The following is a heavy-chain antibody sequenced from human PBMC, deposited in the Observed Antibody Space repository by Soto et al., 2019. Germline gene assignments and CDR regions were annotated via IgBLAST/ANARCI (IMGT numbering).Heavy chain of an antibody. J-gene: IGHJ4*02. CDR1: GFTCISYA. CDR2: ISGSGGST. Sequence: GGSHRLSSTASGFTCISYAMSWVRQATGKGLEWVSAISGSGGSTYYADSVKGRFTISRDNSKNTLYLQMNSLRAEDTAVYYCAKDNYYDSSGYPDYWGQGALVTVSS. CDR3: AKDNYYDSSGYPDY. V-gene: IGHV3-23*01. D-gene: IGHD3-22*01.